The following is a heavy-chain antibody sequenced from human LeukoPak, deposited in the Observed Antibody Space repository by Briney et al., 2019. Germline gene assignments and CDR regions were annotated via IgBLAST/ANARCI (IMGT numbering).Heavy chain of an antibody. J-gene: IGHJ4*02. V-gene: IGHV3-23*01. D-gene: IGHD3-10*01. CDR1: GFTFSTYA. CDR2: ITNSGDRT. CDR3: AKQDSGSHDY. Sequence: TGGSLRLSCAASGFTFSTYAMSWVRQAPGKGLEWVSSITNSGDRTYYADSEKGRFTISRDNSKNTLHLQMNSLRAEDTAIYYCAKQDSGSHDYWGQGILVTVSS.